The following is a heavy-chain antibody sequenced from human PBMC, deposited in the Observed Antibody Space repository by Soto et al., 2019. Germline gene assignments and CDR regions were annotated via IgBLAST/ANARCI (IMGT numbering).Heavy chain of an antibody. CDR1: GGSISSYY. Sequence: PSETLSLTCTVSGGSISSYYWSWIRQPPGKGLEWIGYIYYSGSTNYNPSLKSRVTISVDTSKNQFSLKLSSVTAADTAVYYCARDAIAGGYLYFDYWGQGTLVTVSS. D-gene: IGHD5-12*01. J-gene: IGHJ4*02. CDR2: IYYSGST. V-gene: IGHV4-59*01. CDR3: ARDAIAGGYLYFDY.